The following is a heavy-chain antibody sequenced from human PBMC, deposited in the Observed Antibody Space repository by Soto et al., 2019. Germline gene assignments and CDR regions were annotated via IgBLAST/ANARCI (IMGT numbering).Heavy chain of an antibody. J-gene: IGHJ4*02. V-gene: IGHV4-59*01. D-gene: IGHD5-12*01. CDR2: NYYSGTT. CDR1: GVSISSYY. CDR3: VREAYIGYGHAIDH. Sequence: KPSETLSLTCAVSGVSISSYYCSWIRQPPGKGLEWIGYNYYSGTTNYNPSLKSRVTISVDTSKNQFFLRLTSVTAADTAVYYCVREAYIGYGHAIDHLGPGTLVTVS.